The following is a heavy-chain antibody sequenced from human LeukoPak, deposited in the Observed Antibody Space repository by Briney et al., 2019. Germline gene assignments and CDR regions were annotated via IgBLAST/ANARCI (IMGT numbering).Heavy chain of an antibody. CDR3: AQDFRQGDGYWDICN. CDR2: IDGSGGDI. V-gene: IGHV3-23*01. CDR1: GSPFNIYA. Sequence: GGSLRLSCVASGSPFNIYAMHWVRLAPGKGLEWVSGIDGSGGDINYAASVKGRFTISRDNSRFTVFLQMNSLRDEDTAIYYCAQDFRQGDGYWDICNWGQGTLVTVSS. D-gene: IGHD5-24*01. J-gene: IGHJ4*02.